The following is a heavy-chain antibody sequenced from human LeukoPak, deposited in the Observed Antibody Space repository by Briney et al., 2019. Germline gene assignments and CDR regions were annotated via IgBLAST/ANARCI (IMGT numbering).Heavy chain of an antibody. J-gene: IGHJ5*02. CDR3: ARGPRSYYGSGSYTWFDP. Sequence: ASVKVSCKASGYTFTGYYMHWVRQAPGQGLEWIGRINPNSGGTNYAQKFQGRVTMTRDTSISTAYMELSRLRSDDTAVYYCARGPRSYYGSGSYTWFDPWGQGTLVTVSS. D-gene: IGHD3-10*01. CDR1: GYTFTGYY. V-gene: IGHV1-2*06. CDR2: INPNSGGT.